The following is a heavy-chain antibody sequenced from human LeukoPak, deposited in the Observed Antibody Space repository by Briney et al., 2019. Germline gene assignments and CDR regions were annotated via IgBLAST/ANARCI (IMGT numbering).Heavy chain of an antibody. CDR1: GGSFSRYY. V-gene: IGHV4-34*01. CDR2: IDHRGDT. Sequence: PSETLSLICAVYGGSFSRYYWSWIRQSPGKGLEWIAEIDHRGDTNYNPSVKSRVTISVDTSKNQFSLKVRSLTAADTAVYYCARGATISETGYFDFWRQETLVTVSS. CDR3: ARGATISETGYFDF. D-gene: IGHD5-24*01. J-gene: IGHJ4*03.